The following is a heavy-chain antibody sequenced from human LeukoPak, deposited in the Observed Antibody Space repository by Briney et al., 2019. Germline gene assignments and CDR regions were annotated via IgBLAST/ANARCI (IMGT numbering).Heavy chain of an antibody. CDR3: VAGPGYCSSTSCYGGYFDL. J-gene: IGHJ2*01. CDR1: GGSISSYY. D-gene: IGHD2-2*01. CDR2: ISYSGST. Sequence: SETLSLTCTVSGGSISSYYWSWIRQPPGKGLEWIGYISYSGSTNYNPSLKSRVTISVDASKNQFSLKLSSVTAADTAVYYCVAGPGYCSSTSCYGGYFDLWGRGTLVTVSS. V-gene: IGHV4-59*01.